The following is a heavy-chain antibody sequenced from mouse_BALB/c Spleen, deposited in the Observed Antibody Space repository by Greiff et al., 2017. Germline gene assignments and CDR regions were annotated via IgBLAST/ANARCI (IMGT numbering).Heavy chain of an antibody. Sequence: EVKVVESGGGLVKPGGSLKLSCAASGFTFSDYYMYWVRQTPEKRLEWVATISDGGSYTYYPDSVKGRFTISRDNAKNNLYLQMSSLKSEDTAMYYCATSFDYWGQGTTLTVSS. CDR3: ATSFDY. CDR1: GFTFSDYY. CDR2: ISDGGSYT. V-gene: IGHV5-4*02. J-gene: IGHJ2*01.